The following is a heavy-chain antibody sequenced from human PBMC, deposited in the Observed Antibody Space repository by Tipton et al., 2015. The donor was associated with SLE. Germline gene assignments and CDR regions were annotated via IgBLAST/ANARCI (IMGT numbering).Heavy chain of an antibody. CDR1: GGSISSGSYY. CDR3: ARDLDYGATGAFDI. J-gene: IGHJ3*02. D-gene: IGHD4/OR15-4a*01. V-gene: IGHV4-61*09. CDR2: IYTSGST. Sequence: TLSLTCTVSGGSISSGSYYWSWIRQPAGKGLEWIGYIYTSGSTNYNPSLKSRVTISVDTSKNQFSLKLSSLTAADTAVYYCARDLDYGATGAFDIWGQGTMVTVSS.